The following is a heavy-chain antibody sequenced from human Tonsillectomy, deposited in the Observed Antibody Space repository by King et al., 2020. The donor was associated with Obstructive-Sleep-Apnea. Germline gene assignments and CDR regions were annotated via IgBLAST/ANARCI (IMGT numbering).Heavy chain of an antibody. V-gene: IGHV4-61*01. CDR1: VGSVSSGSYY. D-gene: IGHD3-3*01. CDR2: IYYTGRT. J-gene: IGHJ6*02. Sequence: QLQESGPGLVKPSETLSLTCTVSVGSVSSGSYYWSWIRQPPGKGLVWIGYIYYTGRTNSNPSLKSVVTITVEPSKNQFSLKLSSVTAADTAVYYCARYDFWSGHYYGMDVWGQGTTVTVSS. CDR3: ARYDFWSGHYYGMDV.